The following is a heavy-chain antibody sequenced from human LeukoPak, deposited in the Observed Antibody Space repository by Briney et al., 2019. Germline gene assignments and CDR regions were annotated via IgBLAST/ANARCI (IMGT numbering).Heavy chain of an antibody. J-gene: IGHJ4*02. CDR1: GFPFIEYS. Sequence: PGGSLRLSCTASGFPFIEYSMNWVRQAPGKGLEWLSYIGIDSGNTKYADSVRGRFTISADKAKNSLYLQMNSLRVEDTAVYYCARGTRNENLRSWRDLYYFDTWGQGTLVTVSS. CDR2: IGIDSGNT. CDR3: ARGTRNENLRSWRDLYYFDT. V-gene: IGHV3-48*01. D-gene: IGHD1-1*01.